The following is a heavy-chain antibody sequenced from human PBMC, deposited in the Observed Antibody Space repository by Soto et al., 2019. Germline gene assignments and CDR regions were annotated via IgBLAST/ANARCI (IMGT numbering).Heavy chain of an antibody. D-gene: IGHD3-22*01. CDR2: ISAYNGNT. V-gene: IGHV1-18*01. J-gene: IGHJ4*02. Sequence: QVKRVQSGAEVKKPGASVKVSCKASGYTFTSYGISWVRQAPGQGLAWMGWISAYNGNTNYAQKLQGRVTMTTDTYTNTAYMELRSLRSDDTAVYYCARGRAYDSSGYPIDYWGQGTLVTVSS. CDR1: GYTFTSYG. CDR3: ARGRAYDSSGYPIDY.